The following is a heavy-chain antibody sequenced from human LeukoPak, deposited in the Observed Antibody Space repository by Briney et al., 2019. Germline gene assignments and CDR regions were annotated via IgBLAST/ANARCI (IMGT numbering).Heavy chain of an antibody. D-gene: IGHD6-13*01. CDR2: ISSGGGT. Sequence: GGSLRLSCAASGFTVSSKYMSWARQAPGKGLEWVSVISSGGGTYYADSVKGRFTISRDDSKNTVDLKMNSLRVEDTAVYYCAMRGNTWYDCCGQGALLTDSS. CDR1: GFTVSSKY. J-gene: IGHJ4*02. V-gene: IGHV3-53*01. CDR3: AMRGNTWYDC.